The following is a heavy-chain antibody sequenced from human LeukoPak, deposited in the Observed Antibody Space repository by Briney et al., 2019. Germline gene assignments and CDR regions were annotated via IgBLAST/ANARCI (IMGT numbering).Heavy chain of an antibody. CDR3: ARNRDYGQTGYFDY. J-gene: IGHJ4*02. CDR2: IKQDGSDK. Sequence: PGGSLRLSCAASGFTFSSYWMTWVRQAPGKGLEWVANIKQDGSDKYYVDSVKGRFTISRDNAKNSLYLQMNSLRAEDTAVYYCARNRDYGQTGYFDYWGQGTLVTVSS. CDR1: GFTFSSYW. D-gene: IGHD4/OR15-4a*01. V-gene: IGHV3-7*02.